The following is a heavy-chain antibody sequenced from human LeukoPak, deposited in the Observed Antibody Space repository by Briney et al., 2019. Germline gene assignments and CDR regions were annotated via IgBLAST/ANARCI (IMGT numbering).Heavy chain of an antibody. J-gene: IGHJ4*02. Sequence: SETLSLTCTVSGGSISSSSYYWSWIRQPPGKGLEWIGEINHSGSTYYNPSLKSRVTISVDTSKNQFSLKLSSVTAADTAVYYCARDLGLQWLDWGQGTLVTVSS. CDR2: INHSGST. CDR1: GGSISSSSYY. D-gene: IGHD5-12*01. V-gene: IGHV4-39*07. CDR3: ARDLGLQWLD.